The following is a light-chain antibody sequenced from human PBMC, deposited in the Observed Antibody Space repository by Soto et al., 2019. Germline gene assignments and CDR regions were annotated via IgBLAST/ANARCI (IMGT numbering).Light chain of an antibody. Sequence: DIQMTQSPSTLSASVGDRVTITCRASQSISDWLAWYQQKPGKAPTLLIYTASNLNSGVPSRFSGSRSGTECSLTISSLQPDDFATVYCQQYDSSSGLTFGGGTKVEIK. CDR3: QQYDSSSGLT. CDR1: QSISDW. V-gene: IGKV1-5*03. CDR2: TAS. J-gene: IGKJ4*01.